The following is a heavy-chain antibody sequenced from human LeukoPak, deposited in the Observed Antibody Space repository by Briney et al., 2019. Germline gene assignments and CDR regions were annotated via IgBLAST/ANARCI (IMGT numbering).Heavy chain of an antibody. Sequence: ASVKVSCKASGYAFTSYYMHWVRQAPGQGLEWMGIINPSGGSTSYAQKFQGRVTMTRDMSTSTVYMELSSLRSEDTAVYYCAREYPGGLRQIDYWGQGTLVTVSS. D-gene: IGHD3-16*01. CDR1: GYAFTSYY. V-gene: IGHV1-46*01. CDR3: AREYPGGLRQIDY. CDR2: INPSGGST. J-gene: IGHJ4*02.